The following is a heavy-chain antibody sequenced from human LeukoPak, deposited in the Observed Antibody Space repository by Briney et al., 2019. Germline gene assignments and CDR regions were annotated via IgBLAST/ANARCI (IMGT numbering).Heavy chain of an antibody. CDR1: GGSYY. CDR3: ARGHYQLDY. J-gene: IGHJ4*02. V-gene: IGHV4-59*01. CDR2: VYYSGNT. Sequence: SETLSLTCTVSGGSYYWSWIRQPPGKGLEWIGFVYYSGNTNYNPSLKSRVTISLDTSKNQFSLKLRSVTTADTAVYYCARGHYQLDYWGQGTLVTVSS. D-gene: IGHD2-2*01.